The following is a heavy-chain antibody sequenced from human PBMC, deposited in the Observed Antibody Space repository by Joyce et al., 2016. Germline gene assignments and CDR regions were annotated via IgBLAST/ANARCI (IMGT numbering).Heavy chain of an antibody. D-gene: IGHD5-18*01. CDR1: GFMFSSYW. V-gene: IGHV3-7*01. Sequence: EVQLVESGGRLVQPGGSLRLSCAASGFMFSSYWMSWVRQATGNGREGVANINQDGSEKNYVDSVKGRFTISRDNAKKSLYLQMNSLRAEDTAVYYCAREARMQLTYYYFGLDVWGQGTTVVVSS. CDR3: AREARMQLTYYYFGLDV. J-gene: IGHJ6*02. CDR2: INQDGSEK.